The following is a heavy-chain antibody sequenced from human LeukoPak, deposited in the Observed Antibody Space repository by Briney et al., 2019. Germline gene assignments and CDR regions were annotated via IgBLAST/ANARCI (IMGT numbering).Heavy chain of an antibody. CDR3: ARVHGAYPFDY. V-gene: IGHV3-20*04. D-gene: IGHD4/OR15-4a*01. Sequence: GGSLRLSCAASGFTFDDYGMSWVRQAPGKGLEWVSGINWNGGSTGYADSVKGRFTISRDNAKNSLYLQMNSLRAEDTAMYYCARVHGAYPFDYWGQGTLVAVSS. J-gene: IGHJ4*02. CDR2: INWNGGST. CDR1: GFTFDDYG.